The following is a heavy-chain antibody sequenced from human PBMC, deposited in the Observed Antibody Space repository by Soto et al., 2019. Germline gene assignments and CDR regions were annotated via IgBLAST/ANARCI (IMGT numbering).Heavy chain of an antibody. J-gene: IGHJ5*02. D-gene: IGHD2-15*01. Sequence: LRLSCAASGFTFSSYAMNWVRQGPGKGLEWVSTISGSAGSTYYADSVKGRFTISRDNSKNTLYLQMDSLSVEDTAMYYCAKVPSAVASTPWFDPWGQGTLVTVSS. CDR2: ISGSAGST. V-gene: IGHV3-23*01. CDR3: AKVPSAVASTPWFDP. CDR1: GFTFSSYA.